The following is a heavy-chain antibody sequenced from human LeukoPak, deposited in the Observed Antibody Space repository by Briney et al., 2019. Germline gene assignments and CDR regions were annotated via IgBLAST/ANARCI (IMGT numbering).Heavy chain of an antibody. CDR3: ARDDSSGWPPPWAY. D-gene: IGHD6-19*01. CDR1: GGSISSYY. Sequence: PSETLSLTCTVSGGSISSYYWSWIRHPPGKGLEWIGYIYYSGSTNYNPSLKSRVTISVDTSKNQFSLKLSSVTAADTAVYYCARDDSSGWPPPWAYWGQGTLVTVSS. V-gene: IGHV4-59*01. CDR2: IYYSGST. J-gene: IGHJ4*02.